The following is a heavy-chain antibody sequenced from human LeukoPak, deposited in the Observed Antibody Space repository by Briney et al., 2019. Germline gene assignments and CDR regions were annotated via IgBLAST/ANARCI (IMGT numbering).Heavy chain of an antibody. Sequence: PGGSLRLSCVASGFTFSSYWMSWVRQAPGKGLEWVANIKQDGSDKYYVDSVKGRFTISRDNAKNSLYLEMNSLRAEDTAVYYCASGHKLGFWGQGTLVTVSS. D-gene: IGHD6-13*01. CDR1: GFTFSSYW. V-gene: IGHV3-7*01. CDR2: IKQDGSDK. J-gene: IGHJ4*02. CDR3: ASGHKLGF.